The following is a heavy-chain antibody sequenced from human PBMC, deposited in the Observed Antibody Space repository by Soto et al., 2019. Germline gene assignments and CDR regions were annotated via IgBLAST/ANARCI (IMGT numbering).Heavy chain of an antibody. J-gene: IGHJ4*02. CDR2: ISSNGGST. CDR1: GFTFSSYA. Sequence: GGSLRLSCSAPGFTFSSYAMHWVRQAPGKGLEYVSAISSNGGSTYYADSVKGRFTISRDNSKNTLYLQMSSLRAEDTAVYYCVKETSDSSGWYYFDYWGQGTLVTVSS. D-gene: IGHD6-19*01. CDR3: VKETSDSSGWYYFDY. V-gene: IGHV3-64D*08.